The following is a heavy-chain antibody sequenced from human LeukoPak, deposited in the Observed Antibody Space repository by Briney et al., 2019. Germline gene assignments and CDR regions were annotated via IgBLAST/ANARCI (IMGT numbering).Heavy chain of an antibody. J-gene: IGHJ4*02. CDR3: ARLNRRDGYNWYY. V-gene: IGHV4-39*01. CDR1: GGSISSSSYY. CDR2: IYYSGST. D-gene: IGHD5-24*01. Sequence: SETLSLTCTVSGGSISSSSYYWGWIRPPPGKGLEWIGSIYYSGSTYYNPSLKSRVTISVDTSKNQFSLKLSSVTAADTAVYYCARLNRRDGYNWYYWGQGTLVTVSS.